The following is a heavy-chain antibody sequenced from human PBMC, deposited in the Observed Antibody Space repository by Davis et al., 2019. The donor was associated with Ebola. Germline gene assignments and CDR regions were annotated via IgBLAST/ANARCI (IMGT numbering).Heavy chain of an antibody. CDR3: ARNSRFYYYGMDV. V-gene: IGHV3-21*01. D-gene: IGHD4-23*01. CDR1: GFSFSSHW. Sequence: GGSLRLSCPASGFSFSSHWMHWVRQAPGKGLEWVSSISSSSSYIYYADSVKGRFTISRDNAKNSLYLQMNSLRAEDTAVYYCARNSRFYYYGMDVWGQGTTVTVSS. CDR2: ISSSSSYI. J-gene: IGHJ6*02.